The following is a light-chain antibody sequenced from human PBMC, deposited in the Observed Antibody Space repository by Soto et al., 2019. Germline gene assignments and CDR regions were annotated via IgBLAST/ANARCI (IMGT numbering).Light chain of an antibody. CDR2: GAS. CDR3: QQYNNWPPGIT. Sequence: DTLMTQATTIVSVSPGERDSICCRASQSVSSNLAWYQYKPGQAPRLLIYGASTRAAGIPASSSGSGSGTEFTLTISSLQSEDFAVYYCQQYNNWPPGITLGQGTRLEI. V-gene: IGKV3D-15*01. J-gene: IGKJ5*01. CDR1: QSVSSN.